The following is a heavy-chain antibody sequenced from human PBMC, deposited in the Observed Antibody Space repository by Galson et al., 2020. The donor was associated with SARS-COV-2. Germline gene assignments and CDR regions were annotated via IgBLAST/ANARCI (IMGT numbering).Heavy chain of an antibody. Sequence: SETLSLTCTVSGGSISSYYWSWIRQPAGKGLEWIGRIYTSGSTNYNPSLKSRVTMSVDTSKNQFSLKLSSVTAADTAVYYCARGKQYCSSTSCLNWFDPWGQGTLVTVSS. CDR1: GGSISSYY. D-gene: IGHD2-2*01. CDR3: ARGKQYCSSTSCLNWFDP. J-gene: IGHJ5*02. CDR2: IYTSGST. V-gene: IGHV4-4*07.